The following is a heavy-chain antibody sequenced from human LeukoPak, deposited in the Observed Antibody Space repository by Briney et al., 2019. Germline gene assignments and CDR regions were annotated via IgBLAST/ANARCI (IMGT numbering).Heavy chain of an antibody. CDR1: GGSISSSSYY. CDR3: ARGTRDFWSGYRLYYYYYMDV. CDR2: IYNSGST. V-gene: IGHV4-39*07. Sequence: PSETPSLTCTVSGGSISSSSYYWGWIRQPPGKGLEWIGSIYNSGSTYYNPSLKSRVTISVDTSKNQFSLKLSSVTAADMAVYYCARGTRDFWSGYRLYYYYYMDVWGKGTTVTVSS. D-gene: IGHD3-3*01. J-gene: IGHJ6*03.